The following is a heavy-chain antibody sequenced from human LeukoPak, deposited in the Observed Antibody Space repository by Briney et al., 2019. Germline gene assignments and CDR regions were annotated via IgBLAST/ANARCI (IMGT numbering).Heavy chain of an antibody. CDR1: GGSFSGYY. V-gene: IGHV4-34*01. J-gene: IGHJ4*02. Sequence: SETLSLTCAVYGGSFSGYYWSWIRQPPGKGLEWIGEINHSGSTNYNPSLKSRVTISVDTSKNQFSLKLSSVTAADTAVHYCARGLWFSVYWGQGTLVTVSS. CDR3: ARGLWFSVY. D-gene: IGHD3-10*01. CDR2: INHSGST.